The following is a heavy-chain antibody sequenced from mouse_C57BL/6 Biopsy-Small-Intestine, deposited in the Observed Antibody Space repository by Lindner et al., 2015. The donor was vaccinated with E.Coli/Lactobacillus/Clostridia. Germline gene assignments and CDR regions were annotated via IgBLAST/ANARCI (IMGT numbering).Heavy chain of an antibody. CDR2: INPISDYT. D-gene: IGHD3-1*01. CDR3: ARRAPWFAY. Sequence: VQLQESGAELAKPGASVKMSCKVSGYTLTSYWMHWVKQRPGQGLEWIGYINPISDYTEYNQKFKDKATLTADKSSNTAYMQLSSLTSEDSAVYYCARRAPWFAYWGQGTLVTVSA. CDR1: GYTLTSYW. V-gene: IGHV1-7*01. J-gene: IGHJ3*01.